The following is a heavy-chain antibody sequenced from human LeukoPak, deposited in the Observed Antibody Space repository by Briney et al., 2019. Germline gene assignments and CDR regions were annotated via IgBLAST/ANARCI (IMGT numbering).Heavy chain of an antibody. J-gene: IGHJ3*02. CDR1: GFTFTNYN. D-gene: IGHD3-9*01. V-gene: IGHV3-30*18. CDR3: ANFDGDSQAFHI. CDR2: ILYDGGKK. Sequence: GGSLRLSCAASGFTFTNYNMHWVRQTPGKGLQWVAAILYDGGKKYYADSVKGRFSVYRDNSDYTLYLQMNNLKTDDTALYSCANFDGDSQAFHIWGLGTMVTVSS.